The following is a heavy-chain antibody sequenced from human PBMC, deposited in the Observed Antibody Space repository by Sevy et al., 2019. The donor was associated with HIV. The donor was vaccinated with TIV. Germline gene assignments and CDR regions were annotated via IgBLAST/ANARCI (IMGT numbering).Heavy chain of an antibody. V-gene: IGHV3-21*01. CDR3: WRGTGKGEFGFYFDY. CDR2: ISSSSDYI. D-gene: IGHD2-21*01. J-gene: IGHJ4*02. Sequence: GGSLRLSCAASGFTFSSYTINWVRQAPGKGLEWVSSISSSSDYIYYADSVKGRFTISRDNAKNSLYLQMNSLRAEDTGVFLLWRGTGKGEFGFYFDYWGQGTLVTVSS. CDR1: GFTFSSYT.